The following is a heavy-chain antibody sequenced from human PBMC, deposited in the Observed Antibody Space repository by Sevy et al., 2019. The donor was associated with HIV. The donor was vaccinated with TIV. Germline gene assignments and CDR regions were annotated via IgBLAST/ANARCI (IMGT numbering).Heavy chain of an antibody. J-gene: IGHJ4*02. V-gene: IGHV3-23*01. CDR2: VSDSGVST. CDR3: SRDRATSATGTLFDY. CDR1: GFTSSSYV. Sequence: GGSLRLSCAASGFTSSSYVMSWVRQPPGRGLEWVSTVSDSGVSTYYADSVKGRFTISRDNSKNILYLQMNSLRAEDTAVYYWSRDRATSATGTLFDYWGQGTLVTVSS. D-gene: IGHD3-9*01.